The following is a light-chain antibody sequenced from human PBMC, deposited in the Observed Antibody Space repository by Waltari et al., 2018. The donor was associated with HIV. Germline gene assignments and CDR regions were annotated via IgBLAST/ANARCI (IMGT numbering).Light chain of an antibody. CDR1: SSDVGGYNY. CDR3: SSYAGSNNV. CDR2: EVS. J-gene: IGLJ2*01. Sequence: QSALTQPPSASGSPGQSVTISCTGTSSDVGGYNYVSWYQQHPGKAPKLMIYEVSTRPAGVPDRFSGSKSGNTASLTVSGLQAEDEADYYCSSYAGSNNVFGGGTKLTVL. V-gene: IGLV2-8*01.